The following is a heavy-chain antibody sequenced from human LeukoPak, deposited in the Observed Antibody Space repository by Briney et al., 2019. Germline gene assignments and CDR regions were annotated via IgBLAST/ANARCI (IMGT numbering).Heavy chain of an antibody. J-gene: IGHJ4*02. D-gene: IGHD6-6*01. CDR3: AREARSSSFDY. CDR1: VGSISSYY. V-gene: IGHV4-59*01. CDR2: IYYSGST. Sequence: SETLSVTCMVSVGSISSYYWSWIRQPPGKGREWMGYIYYSGSTNYNPSLKSRVTISVDTSKNQFSLKLSSVTAADTAVYYCAREARSSSFDYWGQGTLVTVSS.